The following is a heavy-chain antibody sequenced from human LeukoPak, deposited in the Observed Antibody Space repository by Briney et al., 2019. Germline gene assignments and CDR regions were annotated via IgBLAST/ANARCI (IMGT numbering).Heavy chain of an antibody. D-gene: IGHD6-19*01. CDR3: AREIRYSSGWHYFDY. CDR2: INTNTGNP. V-gene: IGHV7-4-1*02. Sequence: GASVKVSCKASGYTFTTYGISWVRQAPGQGLEWMGWINTNTGNPTYAQGFTGRFVFSLDTSVSTAYLQISSLKAEDTAVYYCAREIRYSSGWHYFDYWGQGTLVTVSS. CDR1: GYTFTTYG. J-gene: IGHJ4*02.